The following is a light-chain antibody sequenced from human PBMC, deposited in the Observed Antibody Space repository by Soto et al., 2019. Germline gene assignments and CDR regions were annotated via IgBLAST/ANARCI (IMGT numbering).Light chain of an antibody. CDR1: NSNIGKNY. CDR3: GTWDSSLTVVV. J-gene: IGLJ2*01. CDR2: DNN. V-gene: IGLV1-51*01. Sequence: QSVLTQPPSVSAAPGQKVTIYCSGSNSNIGKNYVSWYQQLPGTAPKLLIYDNNQRPSGIPDRFSGSKSDTSATLGITGLQTGDEADYYCGTWDSSLTVVVFGGGTKLTV.